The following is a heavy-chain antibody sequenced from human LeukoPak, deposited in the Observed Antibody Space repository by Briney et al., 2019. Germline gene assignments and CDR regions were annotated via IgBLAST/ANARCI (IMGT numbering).Heavy chain of an antibody. Sequence: SQTLALTCAISGGVVSSNSAAWNWIRQSPSRGLEWRGRTYYRSKWYNHYAVSVKSRITINPETSKNQFSPQLNSVTPEDTAVYSCARDLDWFDPRGQGTLVTVSS. CDR2: TYYRSKWYN. CDR1: GGVVSSNSAA. J-gene: IGHJ5*02. V-gene: IGHV6-1*01. CDR3: ARDLDWFDP.